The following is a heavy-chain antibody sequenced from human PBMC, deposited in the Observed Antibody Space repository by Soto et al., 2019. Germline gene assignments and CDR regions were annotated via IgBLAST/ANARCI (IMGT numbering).Heavy chain of an antibody. Sequence: PGESLKISCKGSGDSFTSYWISWVRQMPGKGLEWMGRIDPSDSYTNYSPSFQGHVTISADKSISTAYLQWSSLKASDTAMYYCARSYSGYDPFDYWGQGTLVTVSS. J-gene: IGHJ4*02. D-gene: IGHD5-12*01. CDR3: ARSYSGYDPFDY. V-gene: IGHV5-10-1*01. CDR2: IDPSDSYT. CDR1: GDSFTSYW.